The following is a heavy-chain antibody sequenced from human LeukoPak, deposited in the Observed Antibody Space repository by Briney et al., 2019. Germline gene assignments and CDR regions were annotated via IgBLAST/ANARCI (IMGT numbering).Heavy chain of an antibody. J-gene: IGHJ6*03. Sequence: GGSLRLSCAASGFTFDDYAMHWVRQAPGKGLEWVSLISWDGGSTYYADSVKGRFTISRDNSKNSLYLQMNSLRAEDTALYYCAKDRVVGPKWGYMDVWGKGTTVTVSS. CDR2: ISWDGGST. CDR1: GFTFDDYA. V-gene: IGHV3-43D*03. D-gene: IGHD2-15*01. CDR3: AKDRVVGPKWGYMDV.